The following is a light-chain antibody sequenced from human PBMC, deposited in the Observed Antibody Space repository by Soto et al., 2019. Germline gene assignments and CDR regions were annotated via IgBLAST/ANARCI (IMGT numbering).Light chain of an antibody. CDR3: QQFNVYPYT. Sequence: DIQMTQSPSTLSASVGDTVTITCRASQSIGNWMAWYQQTPGKAPNLLIYRGSLLQNGVTSRFSGSGSGTEFTLAIVSLQPHDFAVYYCQQFNVYPYTFGRGTKLE. CDR2: RGS. V-gene: IGKV1-5*03. CDR1: QSIGNW. J-gene: IGKJ2*01.